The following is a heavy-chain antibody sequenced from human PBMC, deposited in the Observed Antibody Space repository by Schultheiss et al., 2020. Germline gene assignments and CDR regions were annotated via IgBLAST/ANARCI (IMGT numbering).Heavy chain of an antibody. J-gene: IGHJ3*02. CDR3: AIDGTEQGAFDI. V-gene: IGHV3-23*01. D-gene: IGHD6-13*01. CDR2: ISGSGGST. Sequence: WGSLRLSCAASGFTFSSYAMSWVRQAPGKGLEWVSAISGSGGSTYYADSVKGRFTISRDNSKNTLYLQMNSLRAEDTAVYYCAIDGTEQGAFDIWGQGTMVTVSS. CDR1: GFTFSSYA.